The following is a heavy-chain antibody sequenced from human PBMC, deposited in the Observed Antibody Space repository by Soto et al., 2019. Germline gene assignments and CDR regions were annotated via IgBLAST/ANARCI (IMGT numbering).Heavy chain of an antibody. CDR1: GGSISSGGYY. J-gene: IGHJ5*02. D-gene: IGHD3-10*01. V-gene: IGHV4-31*03. Sequence: SSETLSLTCTVSGGSISSGGYYWRWIRQHPGKGLEWIGYIYYSGSTYYNPSLKSRVTISVDTSKNQFSLKLSSVTAADTAVYYCARAGGFNWFDPWGQGTLVTVSS. CDR3: ARAGGFNWFDP. CDR2: IYYSGST.